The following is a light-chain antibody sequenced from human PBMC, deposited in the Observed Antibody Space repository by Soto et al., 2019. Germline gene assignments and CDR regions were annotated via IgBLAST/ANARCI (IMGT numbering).Light chain of an antibody. V-gene: IGLV1-47*01. CDR1: SSNIGNNY. CDR3: AAWDDSLSSVV. Sequence: QSVLTQPPSASGTPGQRVTISCSGSSSNIGNNYVYWYQHITGTAPKLLISRNDQRPSGVPDRFSGSKSGTSASLAISGLRSEDEADYYCAAWDDSLSSVVFGGGTKVTVL. CDR2: RND. J-gene: IGLJ2*01.